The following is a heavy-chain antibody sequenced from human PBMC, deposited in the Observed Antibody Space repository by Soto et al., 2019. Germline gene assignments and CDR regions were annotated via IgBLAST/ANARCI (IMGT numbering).Heavy chain of an antibody. CDR3: ARAFVSNYYMDV. V-gene: IGHV4-4*02. CDR2: IYHSGST. Sequence: TSETLSLTCAVSSGSISSSNWWSWVRQPPGKGLEWIGEIYHSGSTNYNPSLKSRVTISVDKSKNQFSLKLSSVTAADTAVYYCARAFVSNYYMDVWGKGTTVTVSS. CDR1: SGSISSSNW. J-gene: IGHJ6*03.